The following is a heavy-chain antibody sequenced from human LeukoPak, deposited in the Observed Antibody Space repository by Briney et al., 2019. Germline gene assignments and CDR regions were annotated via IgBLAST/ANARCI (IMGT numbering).Heavy chain of an antibody. V-gene: IGHV3-23*01. CDR3: ATRGDILTGYPYYFDY. D-gene: IGHD3-9*01. J-gene: IGHJ4*02. CDR2: ISGSGGST. Sequence: PGGSLRLSCAASGFTFSSYAMSWVRQAPGKGLEWVSAISGSGGSTYYADSVKGRFTISRDNSKNTLYLQMNSLRAEDTAVYYCATRGDILTGYPYYFDYWGQGTLVTVFS. CDR1: GFTFSSYA.